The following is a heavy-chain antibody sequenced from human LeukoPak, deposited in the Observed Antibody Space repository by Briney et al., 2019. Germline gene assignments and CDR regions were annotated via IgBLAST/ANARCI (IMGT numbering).Heavy chain of an antibody. D-gene: IGHD3-10*01. CDR3: AREVMVRGVIIFDY. V-gene: IGHV4-59*01. J-gene: IGHJ4*02. CDR1: DGSISSYY. Sequence: SETLSLTCTVPDGSISSYYWSWIRQPPGKGLEWIGCIYYSGSTNYNPSLKSRVTISVDTSKNQFSLKLSSVTAADTAVYYCAREVMVRGVIIFDYWGQGTLVTVSS. CDR2: IYYSGST.